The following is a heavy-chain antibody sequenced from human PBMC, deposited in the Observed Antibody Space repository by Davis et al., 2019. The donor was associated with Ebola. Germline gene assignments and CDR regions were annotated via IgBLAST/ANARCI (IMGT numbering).Heavy chain of an antibody. CDR1: GGTFSSYA. J-gene: IGHJ5*02. D-gene: IGHD3-10*01. CDR3: ARSITMVQGVSWFDP. V-gene: IGHV1-69*05. CDR2: IIPIFGTA. Sequence: SVKVSCKASGGTFSSYAISWVRQAPGQGLEWMGGIIPIFGTANYAQKLQGRVTMTTDTSTSTAYMELRSLRSDDTAVYYCARSITMVQGVSWFDPWSQGTLVTVSS.